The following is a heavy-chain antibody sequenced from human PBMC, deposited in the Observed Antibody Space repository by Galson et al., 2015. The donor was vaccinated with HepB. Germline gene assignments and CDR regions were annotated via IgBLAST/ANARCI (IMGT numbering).Heavy chain of an antibody. Sequence: SVKVSCKASGYTFTSYGISWVRQAPGQGLEWMGWISAYNGNTNYAQKLQGRVTMTTDTSTSTAYMELRSLRSDDTAVYYCARVGPLWSGPQHYSSSPPPGFDPWGQGTLVTVSS. D-gene: IGHD6-13*01. CDR3: ARVGPLWSGPQHYSSSPPPGFDP. CDR2: ISAYNGNT. CDR1: GYTFTSYG. J-gene: IGHJ5*02. V-gene: IGHV1-18*01.